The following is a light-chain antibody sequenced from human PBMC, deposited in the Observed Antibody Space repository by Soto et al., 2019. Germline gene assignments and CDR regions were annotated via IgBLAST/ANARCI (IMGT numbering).Light chain of an antibody. V-gene: IGLV2-8*01. CDR2: EVS. J-gene: IGLJ2*01. Sequence: QSALTQPPSASGSPGQSVTISCNGTSSDVGGYNFVSWYQQHPGKAPKLMIYEVSERPSGVPDRFSGSKPGNTASLTVSGLQAEDEADYYCSSYAGSNIVVFGGGTKLTV. CDR1: SSDVGGYNF. CDR3: SSYAGSNIVV.